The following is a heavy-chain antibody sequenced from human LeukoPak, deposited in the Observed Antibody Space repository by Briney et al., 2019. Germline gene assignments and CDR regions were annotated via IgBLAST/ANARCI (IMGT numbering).Heavy chain of an antibody. V-gene: IGHV3-21*05. CDR2: SSTSGGFR. CDR1: GFTFSNHG. Sequence: GGTLRLSCAASGFTFSNHGMNWVRQAPGKGLEWVSYSSTSGGFRYYADSVKGRFTISRDNTKRTVYLQMDRLRVEDSALYYCAREWDSGTYRYFDFWGQGTLVTVSS. J-gene: IGHJ4*02. CDR3: AREWDSGTYRYFDF. D-gene: IGHD1-26*01.